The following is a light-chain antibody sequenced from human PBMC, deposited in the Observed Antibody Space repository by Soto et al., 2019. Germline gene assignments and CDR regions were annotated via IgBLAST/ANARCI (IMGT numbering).Light chain of an antibody. J-gene: IGLJ2*01. CDR3: SSYTNSSPYVV. CDR1: SSDVGGYNY. CDR2: DVN. V-gene: IGLV2-14*01. Sequence: QSALTQPASVSGSPGQSITISCTGTSSDVGGYNYVSWYQQHPGKAPKLMIYDVNNRPSGVSNRFSGSKSGNTASLTISGLQAEDEADYYCSSYTNSSPYVVFGGGTKSPS.